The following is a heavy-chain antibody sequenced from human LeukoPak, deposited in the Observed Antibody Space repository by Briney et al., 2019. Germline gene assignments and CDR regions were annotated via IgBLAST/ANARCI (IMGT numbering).Heavy chain of an antibody. CDR1: GGSFSGYY. CDR3: ARGPIGSYYYYGMDV. Sequence: SETLSLTCAVYGGSFSGYYWSWIRQPPGKGLEWIGEINHSESTNYNPSLKSRVTISVDTSKNQFSLKLSSVTAADTAVYYCARGPIGSYYYYGMDVWGQGTTVTVSS. D-gene: IGHD3-10*01. CDR2: INHSEST. V-gene: IGHV4-34*01. J-gene: IGHJ6*02.